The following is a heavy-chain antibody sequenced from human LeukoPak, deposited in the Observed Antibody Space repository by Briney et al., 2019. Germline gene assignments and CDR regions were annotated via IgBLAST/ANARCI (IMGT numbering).Heavy chain of an antibody. V-gene: IGHV1-69*05. Sequence: ASVKVSCKASGGTFSSYAISWVRQAPGQGLEWMGGIIPIFGTANYAQKFQGRVTMTRDTSTSTVYMELSSLRSEDTAVYYCARGPRITMIRGGQWYYYMDVWGKGTTVTI. CDR3: ARGPRITMIRGGQWYYYMDV. J-gene: IGHJ6*03. CDR1: GGTFSSYA. CDR2: IIPIFGTA. D-gene: IGHD3-10*01.